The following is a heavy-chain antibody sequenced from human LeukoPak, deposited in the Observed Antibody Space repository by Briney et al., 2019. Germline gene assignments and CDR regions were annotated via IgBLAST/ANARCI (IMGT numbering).Heavy chain of an antibody. J-gene: IGHJ6*02. CDR3: ARDSLTTVIDFYYYGTDV. V-gene: IGHV1-18*01. Sequence: ASVKVSCKASGYTFTSYGISWVRQAPGQGLEWMGWISAYNGYTHYAQRLQGRVTMTTDTSTSTAYMELKSLGSDDTAVYYCARDSLTTVIDFYYYGTDVWGQGTTVTVSS. CDR1: GYTFTSYG. CDR2: ISAYNGYT. D-gene: IGHD4-17*01.